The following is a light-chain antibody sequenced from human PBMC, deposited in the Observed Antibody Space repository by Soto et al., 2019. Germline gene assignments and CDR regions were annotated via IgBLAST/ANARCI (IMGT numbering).Light chain of an antibody. Sequence: EIVLTQSPGTLSLSPGERATLSCRASQSVSSRLAWYQHKPGQAPRLLISGASSRATGIPDRFSGSGSGTDFTLTISRLEPEDVALYYCQQYGGSPITFGQGTRLEIK. CDR3: QQYGGSPIT. CDR2: GAS. J-gene: IGKJ5*01. V-gene: IGKV3-20*01. CDR1: QSVSSR.